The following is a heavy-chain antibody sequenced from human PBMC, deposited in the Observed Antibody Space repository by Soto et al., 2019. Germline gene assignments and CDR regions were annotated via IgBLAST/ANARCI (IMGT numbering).Heavy chain of an antibody. CDR3: ARDWYEDY. CDR2: INSAGTT. Sequence: EVQLLESGGGLVQPGGSLRLSCAASGFTFTTYAMTWVRQAPGKGLEWVSAINSAGTTYYADSVKGRFTISGDNAKNTPTLHMNDLKADDTAVYYCARDWYEDYWGRGTLVTVFS. V-gene: IGHV3-23*01. CDR1: GFTFTTYA. J-gene: IGHJ4*02. D-gene: IGHD6-13*01.